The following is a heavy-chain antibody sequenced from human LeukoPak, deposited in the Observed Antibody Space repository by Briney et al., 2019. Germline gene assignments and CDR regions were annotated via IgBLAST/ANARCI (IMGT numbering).Heavy chain of an antibody. D-gene: IGHD6-13*01. V-gene: IGHV5-51*01. CDR1: GYIFTSYW. CDR3: ARPRIAAAGRGFFDAFDI. Sequence: GESLKISCKGSGYIFTSYWIGWVRQMPGKGLEWMGIIYPGDSDTRYSPSFQGQVTISADKSISTAYLQWSSLKASDTAMYYCARPRIAAAGRGFFDAFDIWGQGTMVTVSS. CDR2: IYPGDSDT. J-gene: IGHJ3*02.